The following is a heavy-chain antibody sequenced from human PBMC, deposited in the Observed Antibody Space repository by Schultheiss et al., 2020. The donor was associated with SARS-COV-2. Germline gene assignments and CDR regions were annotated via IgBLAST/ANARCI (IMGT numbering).Heavy chain of an antibody. V-gene: IGHV4-34*01. CDR2: INHSGST. CDR3: AKDGLYCSGGSCYFPPCY. CDR1: GGSFSGYY. Sequence: SETLSLTCAVYGGSFSGYYWSWIRQPAGKGLEWIGEINHSGSTNYNPSLKSRVTISVDTSKNQFSLKLSSVTAADTAVYYCAKDGLYCSGGSCYFPPCYWGQGTLVTVSS. J-gene: IGHJ4*02. D-gene: IGHD2-15*01.